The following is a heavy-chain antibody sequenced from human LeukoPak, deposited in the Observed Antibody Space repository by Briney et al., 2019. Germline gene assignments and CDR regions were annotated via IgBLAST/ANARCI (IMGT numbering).Heavy chain of an antibody. Sequence: PGGSLRLSCAASGFTFSSYSMKWVRQAPGKGLEWLSYINPTTKTIYYADSVKGRFTISRDSAKNSLYLQMNSLRAEDTAVYYCATDLVPYHWGQGTLVTVSS. CDR3: ATDLVPYH. CDR2: INPTTKTI. D-gene: IGHD6-6*01. J-gene: IGHJ5*02. CDR1: GFTFSSYS. V-gene: IGHV3-48*04.